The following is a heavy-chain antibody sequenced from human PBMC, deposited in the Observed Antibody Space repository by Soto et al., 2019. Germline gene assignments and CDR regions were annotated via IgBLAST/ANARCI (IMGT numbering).Heavy chain of an antibody. J-gene: IGHJ4*02. Sequence: QVQLQESGPGLVKPSGTLSLTCAVSGGSIRSNNWWSWVRQPPGKGLEWIGEIFQSGSTHYNPSLKTRVTISVDKSKNPFSLKLISVTAADTAVYYCASVYSGSYSDYWGQGTLVTVSS. V-gene: IGHV4-4*02. CDR1: GGSIRSNNW. CDR2: IFQSGST. D-gene: IGHD1-26*01. CDR3: ASVYSGSYSDY.